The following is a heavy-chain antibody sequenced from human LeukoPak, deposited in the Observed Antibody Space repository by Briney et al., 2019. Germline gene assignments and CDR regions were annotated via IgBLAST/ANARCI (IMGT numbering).Heavy chain of an antibody. D-gene: IGHD3-22*01. J-gene: IGHJ4*02. CDR2: INSDGTGT. CDR1: GFTFSRYW. V-gene: IGHV3-74*01. Sequence: GGSLRLSCEVSGFTFSRYWMHWVRQAPGKGLVWVSLINSDGTGTSYADSVRGRFTSSRDNAKDPLYLQMNSLSAEDTAVYYCARVLYFDSRGFPCDYWGQGTLVSVSS. CDR3: ARVLYFDSRGFPCDY.